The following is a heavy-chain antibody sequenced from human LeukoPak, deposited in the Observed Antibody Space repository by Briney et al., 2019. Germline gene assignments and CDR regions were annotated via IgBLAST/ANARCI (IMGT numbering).Heavy chain of an antibody. Sequence: PGGSLRLSCAASGLTFSNYAMTWVRQAPGNGQEWVSGISAGSGSTYYADSVKGRLTISKDNSKNTLYLQMSSLRAEDTAIYYCAIHESSIPYWGQGTLVTVSS. J-gene: IGHJ4*02. CDR1: GLTFSNYA. CDR2: ISAGSGST. D-gene: IGHD1-26*01. V-gene: IGHV3-23*01. CDR3: AIHESSIPY.